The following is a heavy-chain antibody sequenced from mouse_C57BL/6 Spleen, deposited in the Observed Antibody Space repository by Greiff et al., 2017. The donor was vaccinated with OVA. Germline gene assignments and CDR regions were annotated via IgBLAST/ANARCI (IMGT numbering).Heavy chain of an antibody. Sequence: QVQLQQSGAELVRPGTSVKVSCKASGYAFTNYLIEWVKQRPGQGLEWIGVINPGSGGTNYNEKFKGKATLTADKSSSTAYMQLSSLTSEDSAVYFCARFYDYDEESSHYAMDYWGQGTSVTVSS. CDR2: INPGSGGT. V-gene: IGHV1-54*01. CDR1: GYAFTNYL. J-gene: IGHJ4*01. D-gene: IGHD2-4*01. CDR3: ARFYDYDEESSHYAMDY.